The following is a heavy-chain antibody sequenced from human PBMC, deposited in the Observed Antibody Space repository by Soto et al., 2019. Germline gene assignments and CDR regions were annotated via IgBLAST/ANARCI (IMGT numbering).Heavy chain of an antibody. D-gene: IGHD4-17*01. CDR1: GYSISSGYY. J-gene: IGHJ3*02. CDR3: ERDFEYGASGGDFDI. V-gene: IGHV4-38-2*02. CDR2: IYHSGST. Sequence: SETLSLTCAVSGYSISSGYYWGWIRQPPGKGLEWIGSIYHSGSTYYNPSLKSRVTISVDTSKNQFSLKLSSVTAADTAVYYCERDFEYGASGGDFDIWGQGTMVTVSS.